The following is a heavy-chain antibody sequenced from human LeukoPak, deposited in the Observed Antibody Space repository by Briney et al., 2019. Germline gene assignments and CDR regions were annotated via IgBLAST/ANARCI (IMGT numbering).Heavy chain of an antibody. D-gene: IGHD6-6*01. CDR1: GYTFTSYG. CDR3: ARDLAARPSLGIDY. V-gene: IGHV1-18*01. Sequence: ASVKVSCKASGYTFTSYGISWVRQAPGQGLEGMGWINAYNGNTNYAQKFQGRVNMTTDTSTSTAYMELRSLRSDDTAVYYCARDLAARPSLGIDYWGQGTLVTVSS. J-gene: IGHJ4*02. CDR2: INAYNGNT.